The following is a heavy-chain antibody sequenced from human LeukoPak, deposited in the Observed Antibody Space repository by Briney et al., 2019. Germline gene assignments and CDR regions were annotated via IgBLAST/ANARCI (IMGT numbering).Heavy chain of an antibody. J-gene: IGHJ2*01. CDR3: ARRTQNDDLWSGSPDWYFDL. V-gene: IGHV3-21*06. Sequence: GGSLRLSCVVSGFTFRSYTMSWVRQAPGRGLEWISSISSNSGYIYYIDSVRGRFTISRDNARNSLYLHMNSLRPEDTAVYYCARRTQNDDLWSGSPDWYFDLWGRGTLVTASS. D-gene: IGHD3-3*01. CDR2: ISSNSGYI. CDR1: GFTFRSYT.